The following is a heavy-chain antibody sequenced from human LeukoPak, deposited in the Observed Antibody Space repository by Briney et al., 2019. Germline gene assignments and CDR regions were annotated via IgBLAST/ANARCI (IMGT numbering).Heavy chain of an antibody. CDR3: ARDRDGGFAFDI. Sequence: GGSLRLSCAASGFSFSNYVMHWVRQAPGKGLEYVSAIMPDGETRGYANSMKGRFTISRDNSKNTLYLQMGSLRAEDMAIYYCARDRDGGFAFDIWGQGTLVTVSS. J-gene: IGHJ3*02. V-gene: IGHV3-64*01. D-gene: IGHD2-15*01. CDR1: GFSFSNYV. CDR2: IMPDGETR.